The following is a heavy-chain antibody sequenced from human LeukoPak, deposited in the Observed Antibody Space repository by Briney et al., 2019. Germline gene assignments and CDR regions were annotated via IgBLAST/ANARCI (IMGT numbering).Heavy chain of an antibody. CDR1: GYSISSGYY. D-gene: IGHD3-10*01. Sequence: PSETLSLTCTVSGYSISSGYYWGWIRQPPGKGLEWIGSIYHSGRTFYNPSLKSRVTISVDTSKNQFSLKLSSVTAADTAVYYCARTSYYYGSGSYYIRGYFDYWGQGTLVTVSS. J-gene: IGHJ4*02. CDR3: ARTSYYYGSGSYYIRGYFDY. V-gene: IGHV4-38-2*02. CDR2: IYHSGRT.